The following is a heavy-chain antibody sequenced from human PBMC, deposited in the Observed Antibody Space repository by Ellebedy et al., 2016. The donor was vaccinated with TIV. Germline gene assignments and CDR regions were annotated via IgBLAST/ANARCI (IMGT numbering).Heavy chain of an antibody. Sequence: PGGSLRLSCAASGFTFSTYTMHWVRQAPGKGREWVSYISSTSNTIYYADSVKGRFTISRDNAKNSLYLQMNSLRDEDTAVYYCARDPRDFRSGYGMDVWGQGTTVTVSS. J-gene: IGHJ6*02. V-gene: IGHV3-48*02. D-gene: IGHD3-3*01. CDR2: ISSTSNTI. CDR1: GFTFSTYT. CDR3: ARDPRDFRSGYGMDV.